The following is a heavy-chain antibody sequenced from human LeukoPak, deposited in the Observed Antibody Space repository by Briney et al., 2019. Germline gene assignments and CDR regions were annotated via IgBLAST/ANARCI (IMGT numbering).Heavy chain of an antibody. Sequence: SETLSLTCAVSGGSINNDDYSWSWIRQPPGKGLEWIGYVYYSGNTYYNPSLKSRVTISVDTSKNQFSLKLTSVTAADTAVYYCARSVMDSSDFYYFDYWGQGTLVTVFS. CDR2: VYYSGNT. V-gene: IGHV4-30-4*07. CDR3: ARSVMDSSDFYYFDY. J-gene: IGHJ4*02. D-gene: IGHD3-22*01. CDR1: GGSINNDDYS.